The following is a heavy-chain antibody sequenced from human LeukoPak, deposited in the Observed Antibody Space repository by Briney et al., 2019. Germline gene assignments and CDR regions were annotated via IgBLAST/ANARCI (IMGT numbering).Heavy chain of an antibody. D-gene: IGHD6-13*01. CDR1: GFTVSSNY. Sequence: GGSLRLSCAASGFTVSSNYMSWVRQAPGKGLEWVSVIYSGGSTYYADSVKGRFTISRDNSKSTLYLQMNSLRAEDTAVYYCARGREGSSWYGDYWGQGTLVTVSS. CDR2: IYSGGST. CDR3: ARGREGSSWYGDY. V-gene: IGHV3-53*01. J-gene: IGHJ4*02.